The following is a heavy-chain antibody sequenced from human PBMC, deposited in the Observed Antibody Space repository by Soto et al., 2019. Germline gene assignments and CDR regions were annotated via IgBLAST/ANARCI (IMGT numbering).Heavy chain of an antibody. CDR1: GLTFSSYA. Sequence: PGGSLRLSCAASGLTFSSYAMSWVRQAPGKGLEWVSTISASGGGTYYADSVKGQFTISRDNSKNTLYLRMNSLTAEDTALYYCAKSGSGNYCFDCWGQGTLVTVSA. D-gene: IGHD1-26*01. V-gene: IGHV3-23*01. CDR2: ISASGGGT. J-gene: IGHJ4*02. CDR3: AKSGSGNYCFDC.